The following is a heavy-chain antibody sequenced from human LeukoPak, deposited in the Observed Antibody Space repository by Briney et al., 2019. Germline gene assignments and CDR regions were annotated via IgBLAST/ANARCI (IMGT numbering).Heavy chain of an antibody. Sequence: SETLSLTCAVSGGSISSSSSICWTWVRQPPGEGLEWIGEIYDSGATNYTPSLKSRVTMLLDKSKNQFSLKLNSVTAADTAVYYCARNGGNSDYDYWGQGTLVTVSA. J-gene: IGHJ4*02. CDR3: ARNGGNSDYDY. V-gene: IGHV4-4*02. CDR1: GGSISSSSSIC. D-gene: IGHD4-23*01. CDR2: IYDSGAT.